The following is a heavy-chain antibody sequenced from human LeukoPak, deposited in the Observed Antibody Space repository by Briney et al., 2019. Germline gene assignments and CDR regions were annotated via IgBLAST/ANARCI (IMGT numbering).Heavy chain of an antibody. Sequence: GGSLRLSCAASGFTFSSYSMNWVRQAPGKGLEWVSYISSSSSTIYYADSVKGRFTISRDNAKNSLYLQMNSLRAEDTAVYYCASNLGYCSSTSCSDYWGQGTLVTVSS. D-gene: IGHD2-2*01. CDR1: GFTFSSYS. V-gene: IGHV3-48*01. CDR2: ISSSSSTI. CDR3: ASNLGYCSSTSCSDY. J-gene: IGHJ4*02.